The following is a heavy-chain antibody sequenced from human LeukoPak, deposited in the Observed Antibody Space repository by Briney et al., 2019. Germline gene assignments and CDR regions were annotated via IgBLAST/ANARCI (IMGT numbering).Heavy chain of an antibody. J-gene: IGHJ4*02. CDR2: IYPGDSDT. D-gene: IGHD3-22*01. Sequence: GESLKISCKGSGYSFTSYWIGWVRQMPGKGLEWMGVIYPGDSDTRYSPSFQGQVTISADKSISTAYLQWSSLKASDTAMYYCARLGYYDSSGRGGDYFDYWGQGTLVTVSS. V-gene: IGHV5-51*01. CDR1: GYSFTSYW. CDR3: ARLGYYDSSGRGGDYFDY.